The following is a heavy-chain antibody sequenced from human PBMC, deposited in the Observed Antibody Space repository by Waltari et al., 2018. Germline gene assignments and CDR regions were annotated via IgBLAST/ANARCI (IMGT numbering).Heavy chain of an antibody. CDR3: ARRHDFFWFDP. Sequence: STSYYWGWIRQPPGKGLEWIGSIYYSGGTYYNPSLKSRVTISIDTSKTQFSLKLSSVTAADTAVYYCARRHDFFWFDPWGQGTLVTVSS. CDR1: STSYY. CDR2: IYYSGGT. V-gene: IGHV4-39*01. J-gene: IGHJ5*02. D-gene: IGHD2-21*02.